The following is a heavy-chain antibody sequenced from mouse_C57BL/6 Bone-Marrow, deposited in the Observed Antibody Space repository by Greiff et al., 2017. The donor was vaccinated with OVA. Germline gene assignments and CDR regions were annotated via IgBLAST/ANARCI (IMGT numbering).Heavy chain of an antibody. CDR2: IWSGGST. J-gene: IGHJ2*01. V-gene: IGHV2-2*01. CDR3: ARTYFDD. CDR1: GFSLTSYG. Sequence: VQLVESGPGLVQPSQSLSITCPVSGFSLTSYGVHWVRQSPGKGLEWLGVIWSGGSTDYNSAFISRLSISKDNSKSQVFFKMNSLQADDTAIYCCARTYFDDWGKGTTLTVSS.